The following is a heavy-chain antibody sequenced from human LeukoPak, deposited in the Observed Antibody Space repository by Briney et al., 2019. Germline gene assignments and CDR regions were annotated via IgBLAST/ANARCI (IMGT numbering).Heavy chain of an antibody. CDR3: ARITMGATIANFYYYHMDV. CDR1: GFTFSHYS. Sequence: GGSLRLSCAAYGFTFSHYSMHWVHQAPGKGLEYVSAISNGGSTHYADSVKGRFTISRDNSKNTLYLQMDSLRAEDMAVYYCARITMGATIANFYYYHMDVWGKGATVTVSS. V-gene: IGHV3-64*02. D-gene: IGHD3-3*01. CDR2: ISNGGST. J-gene: IGHJ6*03.